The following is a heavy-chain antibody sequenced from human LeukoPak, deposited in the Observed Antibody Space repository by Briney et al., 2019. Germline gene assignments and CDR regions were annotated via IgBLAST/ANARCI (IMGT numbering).Heavy chain of an antibody. CDR1: GDSISTTEDH. CDR2: TSYSGYP. V-gene: IGHV4-31*03. Sequence: PSETLSLTCTVSGDSISTTEDHWTWIRQFPGKGLEWIGYTSYSGYPDSNPSLKSRVTISLDTSKNQFSLKLSSVTVADTAMYYCAREPTQPLRFGEFHPFDNWGQGTLVTVSS. J-gene: IGHJ4*02. CDR3: AREPTQPLRFGEFHPFDN. D-gene: IGHD3-16*01.